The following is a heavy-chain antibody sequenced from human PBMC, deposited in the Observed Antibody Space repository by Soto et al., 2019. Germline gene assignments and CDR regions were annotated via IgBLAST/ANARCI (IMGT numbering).Heavy chain of an antibody. CDR3: ARWVRGVPYYYYGMDV. CDR2: IYYDGNT. D-gene: IGHD3-10*01. CDR1: SASISSDNHL. V-gene: IGHV4-39*01. J-gene: IGHJ6*02. Sequence: WVPMSVARLLSSASISSDNHLWPSIRQPPGKGLESIANIYYDGNTYYNPSLKSRVTISLDTSKDQFSLRLNSVTAADTAVYYCARWVRGVPYYYYGMDVWGQGTTVT.